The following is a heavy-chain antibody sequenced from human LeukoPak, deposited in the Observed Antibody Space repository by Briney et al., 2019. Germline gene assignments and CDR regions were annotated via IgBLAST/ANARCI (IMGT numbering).Heavy chain of an antibody. CDR3: AKGGGGRLIYYYYMDV. J-gene: IGHJ6*03. V-gene: IGHV3-23*01. CDR2: ISGDGRDI. CDR1: AFTFSSYG. D-gene: IGHD3-16*01. Sequence: PGGTLRLSCAASAFTFSSYGMSWVRQAPGKGLEWVSAISGDGRDIFYADAVKGRFTISRDNAKNSLYLQMNSLRAEDMALYYCAKGGGGRLIYYYYMDVWGKGTTVTVSS.